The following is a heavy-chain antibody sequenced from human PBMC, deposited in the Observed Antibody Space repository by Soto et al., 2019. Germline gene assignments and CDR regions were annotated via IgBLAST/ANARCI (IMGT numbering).Heavy chain of an antibody. CDR1: GGTFSSYA. Sequence: SVKVSCKASGGTFSSYAISWVRQAPGQGLEWMGGIIPIFGTANYAQKFQDRVTITADESTSTAYMELSSLRSEDTAVYYCARGVSVLRFLEWPRKYYYGMDVWGQGTTVTVSS. J-gene: IGHJ6*02. V-gene: IGHV1-69*13. CDR3: ARGVSVLRFLEWPRKYYYGMDV. D-gene: IGHD3-3*01. CDR2: IIPIFGTA.